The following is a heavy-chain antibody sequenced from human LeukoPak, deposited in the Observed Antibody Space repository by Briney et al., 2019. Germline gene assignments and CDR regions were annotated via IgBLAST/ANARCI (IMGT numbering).Heavy chain of an antibody. CDR3: AREYYHILTGHQNNAFDI. CDR1: GFTFSSYG. D-gene: IGHD3-9*01. V-gene: IGHV3-30*03. Sequence: GGSLRLSCAASGFTFSSYGMHWVRQAPGKGLEWVSVISYDGSNKYYADSVKGRFTISRDNSKNTLYLQMNSLRAEDTAVYYCAREYYHILTGHQNNAFDIWGQGTMVTVSS. J-gene: IGHJ3*02. CDR2: ISYDGSNK.